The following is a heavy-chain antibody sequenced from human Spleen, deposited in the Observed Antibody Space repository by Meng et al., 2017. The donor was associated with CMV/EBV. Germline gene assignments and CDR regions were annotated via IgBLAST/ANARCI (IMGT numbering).Heavy chain of an antibody. CDR3: ARDLRFLEWVSQGHALDY. D-gene: IGHD3-3*01. CDR1: GYSFTSYA. J-gene: IGHJ4*02. V-gene: IGHV1-18*01. Sequence: ASVKVSCKASGYSFTSYAFSWVRQAPGQGLEYMGWSSAYNGNTKYAKKFQGRVTMTTDTSTSTVYVELRSLRSDDTAVYYCARDLRFLEWVSQGHALDYWGQGTLVTVSS. CDR2: SSAYNGNT.